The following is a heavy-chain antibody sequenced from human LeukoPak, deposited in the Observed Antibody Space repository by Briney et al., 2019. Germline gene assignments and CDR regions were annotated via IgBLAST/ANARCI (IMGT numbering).Heavy chain of an antibody. V-gene: IGHV3-30-3*01. D-gene: IGHD3-10*01. CDR1: GFTFSSYA. Sequence: GGSLRRSCAASGFTFSSYAMHWVRQAPGKGLEWVALTSYDGSNKYYAGSVKGRFSISRDNSKNTLYLQMNSLRAEDTAVYYCARGDYYGSGSYSDYWGQGTLVTVSS. CDR3: ARGDYYGSGSYSDY. CDR2: TSYDGSNK. J-gene: IGHJ4*02.